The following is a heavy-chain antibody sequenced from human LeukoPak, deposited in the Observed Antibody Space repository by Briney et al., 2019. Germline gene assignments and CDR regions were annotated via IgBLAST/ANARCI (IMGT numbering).Heavy chain of an antibody. Sequence: GGSLRLSCAASGFTFSSYGMHWVRQAPGKGLEWVAFIRYDGSNKYYADSVKGRFTISRDNSKNTLYLQMNSLRAEDTAVYYCAKDPQKRVSDAFDIWGQGTMVTVSS. CDR1: GFTFSSYG. CDR2: IRYDGSNK. CDR3: AKDPQKRVSDAFDI. V-gene: IGHV3-30*02. J-gene: IGHJ3*02. D-gene: IGHD6-13*01.